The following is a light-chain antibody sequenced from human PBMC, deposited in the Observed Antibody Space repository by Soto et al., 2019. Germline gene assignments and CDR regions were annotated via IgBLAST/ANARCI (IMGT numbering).Light chain of an antibody. Sequence: DIQMTQSPPTLSASVGDRVTIPCRASQSIRHYLAWYQQMPGKAPKLLIYGASTLQSGVPSRFSGSGSWTEFTLTISSLEPDDFGTYFCQHHNSYSQTFGQGTKVEIK. CDR2: GAS. V-gene: IGKV1-5*01. CDR1: QSIRHY. CDR3: QHHNSYSQT. J-gene: IGKJ1*01.